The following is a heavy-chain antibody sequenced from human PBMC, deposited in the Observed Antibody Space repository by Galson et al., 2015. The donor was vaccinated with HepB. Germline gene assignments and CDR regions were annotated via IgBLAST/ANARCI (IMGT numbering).Heavy chain of an antibody. D-gene: IGHD3-22*01. V-gene: IGHV3-11*06. Sequence: SLRLSCAASGFTFSDYYMSWIRQAPGKGLEWVSYISSSSSYTNYADSVKGRFTISRDNAKNSLYLQMNSLRAEDTAVYYCAREEYYYDSSGPFDYWGQGTLVTVSS. CDR2: ISSSSSYT. CDR1: GFTFSDYY. J-gene: IGHJ4*02. CDR3: AREEYYYDSSGPFDY.